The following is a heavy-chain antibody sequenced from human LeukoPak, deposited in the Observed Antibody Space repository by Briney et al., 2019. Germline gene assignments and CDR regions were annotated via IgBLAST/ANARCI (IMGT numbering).Heavy chain of an antibody. Sequence: PGGSLRLSCAASGFTFSSFDMHWVRQPTGQGLEWVSTIGTASDTYYPGSVEGRFTLSRDNAKNSLYLQMNSLPAGDTAVYYCARGPPRGKYYYMDVWGKGTTVTVPS. CDR3: ARGPPRGKYYYMDV. V-gene: IGHV3-13*01. J-gene: IGHJ6*03. CDR1: GFTFSSFD. CDR2: IGTASDT. D-gene: IGHD1-1*01.